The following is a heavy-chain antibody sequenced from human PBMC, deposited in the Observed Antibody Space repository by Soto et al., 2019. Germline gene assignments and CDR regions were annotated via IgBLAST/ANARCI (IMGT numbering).Heavy chain of an antibody. CDR3: ARDSYGFDY. CDR2: IWYDGSNK. CDR1: GFTFSNYA. V-gene: IGHV3-33*01. Sequence: GSLRLSCAASGFTFSNYAMHWVRQAPGKGLEWVAVIWYDGSNKYYADSVKGRFTISRDNSENTLYLQMNSLRAEDTSIYYCARDSYGFDYWGQGTLVTVSS. J-gene: IGHJ4*02. D-gene: IGHD5-18*01.